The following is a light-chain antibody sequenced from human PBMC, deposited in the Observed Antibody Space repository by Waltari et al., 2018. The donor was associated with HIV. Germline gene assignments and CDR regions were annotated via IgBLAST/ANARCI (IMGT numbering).Light chain of an antibody. CDR2: EVT. V-gene: IGLV2-8*01. Sequence: QSALTQPPSASGSPGQSVHLSCTGTNSDLGTSDYASWHQQHPGNAPKLVISEVTKRPSGVSDRFSGSKSGNTAFLTVSGLQAEDEADYYCSSFANRDGFYVLFGGGTRLTVL. CDR1: NSDLGTSDY. CDR3: SSFANRDGFYVL. J-gene: IGLJ2*01.